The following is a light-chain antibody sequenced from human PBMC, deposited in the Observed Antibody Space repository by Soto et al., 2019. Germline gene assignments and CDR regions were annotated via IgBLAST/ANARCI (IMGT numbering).Light chain of an antibody. CDR1: QSVRSNY. V-gene: IGKV3-20*01. J-gene: IGKJ1*01. CDR2: GAS. CDR3: QQYASSPT. Sequence: EIVLTQSPGTLSLSPGERATLSCRASQSVRSNYLAWYQHKTGQAPRLLIYGASSRATGIPDRFSGSGSGTDFTLTISRLEPEDFAVYYCQQYASSPTFGQGTKVDMK.